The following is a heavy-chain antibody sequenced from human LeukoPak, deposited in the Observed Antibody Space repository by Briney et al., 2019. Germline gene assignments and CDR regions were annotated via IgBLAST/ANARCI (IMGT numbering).Heavy chain of an antibody. D-gene: IGHD6-6*01. CDR3: ARGASRSFDY. J-gene: IGHJ4*02. V-gene: IGHV1-8*03. CDR1: GYTFISYE. Sequence: ASVKVSCKASGYTFISYEIHWVRQATGQGLEWMGWINPNSGNTRYVQKFQGGVTFTRDTSRGTAYMELSSLRSEDTAIYYCARGASRSFDYWGQGTLLTVSP. CDR2: INPNSGNT.